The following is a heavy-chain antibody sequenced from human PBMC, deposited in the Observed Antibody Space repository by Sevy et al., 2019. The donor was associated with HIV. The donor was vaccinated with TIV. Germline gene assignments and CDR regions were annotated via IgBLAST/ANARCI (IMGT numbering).Heavy chain of an antibody. Sequence: SETLSLTCTVSGDSISSSRYYWGWIRQPPGKGLEWIGSIYYSGSTYSNPSLKSRVTISVDTSKNHFSLKLSSVTAADTAVYYCARERITILVMCHFDYWGQGTLVTVSS. CDR2: IYYSGST. CDR1: GDSISSSRYY. D-gene: IGHD3-10*01. J-gene: IGHJ4*02. V-gene: IGHV4-39*02. CDR3: ARERITILVMCHFDY.